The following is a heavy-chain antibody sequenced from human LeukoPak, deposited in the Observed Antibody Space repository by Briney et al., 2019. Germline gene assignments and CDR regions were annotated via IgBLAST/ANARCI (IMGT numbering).Heavy chain of an antibody. CDR3: ARQPHLTGPPDY. J-gene: IGHJ4*02. CDR1: GYSFTSYW. Sequence: GESLKISCKGSGYSFTSYWISWVRQMPGKGLEWMGRIDPSDSYTNYSPSFQGHVTISADKSISTAYPQWSSPKASDTAMYYCARQPHLTGPPDYWGQGTLVTVSS. D-gene: IGHD3-9*01. CDR2: IDPSDSYT. V-gene: IGHV5-10-1*01.